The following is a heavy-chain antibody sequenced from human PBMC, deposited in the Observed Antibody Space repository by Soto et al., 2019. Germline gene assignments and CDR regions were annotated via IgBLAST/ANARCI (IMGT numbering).Heavy chain of an antibody. Sequence: PGGTLRRSCAASGSTFSGHFMDWVRQAPGKGLEWVGRARAKARRYTTEYAASVEGRFTILRDYSKYSVSLQMNSLHTEDTAVYQCARGLRTFRDPYGIHVRDKGTTGTACS. D-gene: IGHD3-10*01. CDR2: ARAKARRYTT. CDR1: GSTFSGHF. CDR3: ARGLRTFRDPYGIHV. V-gene: IGHV3-72*01. J-gene: IGHJ6*04.